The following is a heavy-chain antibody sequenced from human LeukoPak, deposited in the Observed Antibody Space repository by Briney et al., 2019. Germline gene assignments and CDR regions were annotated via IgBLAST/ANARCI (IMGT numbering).Heavy chain of an antibody. CDR3: ARDLISKRGWFDP. V-gene: IGHV4-39*07. J-gene: IGHJ5*02. D-gene: IGHD3-10*01. CDR1: GGSISSSSYY. CDR2: IYYSGST. Sequence: SETLSLTCTVSGGSISSSSYYWGWIRQPPGKGLEWIGSIYYSGSTYYNPSLKSRVTISVDTSKNQFSLKLSSVTAADTAVYYCARDLISKRGWFDPWGQGTLVTVSS.